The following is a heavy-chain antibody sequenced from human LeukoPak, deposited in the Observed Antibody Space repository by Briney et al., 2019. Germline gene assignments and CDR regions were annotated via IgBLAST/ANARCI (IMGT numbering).Heavy chain of an antibody. J-gene: IGHJ4*02. Sequence: GGSLRLSSAAAGFTFSDHYMDWVRQAPGSGLEWVGRTRNKANSYTTEYAASVKGRFTISRDDSQNSLYLQMNSLKTEDTAVYYCARVSLWFGESTEDYWGQGTLVTVSS. D-gene: IGHD3-10*01. V-gene: IGHV3-72*01. CDR1: GFTFSDHY. CDR3: ARVSLWFGESTEDY. CDR2: TRNKANSYTT.